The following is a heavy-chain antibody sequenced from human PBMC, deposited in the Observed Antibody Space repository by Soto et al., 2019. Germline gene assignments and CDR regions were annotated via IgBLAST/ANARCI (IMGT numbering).Heavy chain of an antibody. Sequence: QVQLVESGGGVVQPGRSLRLSCAASGFTFSTYGMHWVRQAPGKGPEWVAVISIDGSNKYYADSVEGRFTISRDNSKNTLYLQMNSLRADDTAVYYCAKGSEAARHELDYWGQGNMVTVSS. CDR3: AKGSEAARHELDY. CDR2: ISIDGSNK. J-gene: IGHJ4*02. D-gene: IGHD6-6*01. CDR1: GFTFSTYG. V-gene: IGHV3-30*18.